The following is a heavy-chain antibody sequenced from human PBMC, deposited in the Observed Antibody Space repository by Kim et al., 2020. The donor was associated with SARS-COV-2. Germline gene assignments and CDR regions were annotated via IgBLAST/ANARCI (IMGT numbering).Heavy chain of an antibody. CDR2: IRSEVYGGTT. V-gene: IGHV3-49*03. CDR1: GFTFGDFA. CDR3: SRGVGRSSGWGLWFDP. J-gene: IGHJ5*02. Sequence: GGSLRLSCTTSGFTFGDFAMCWFRQAPGKGLEWVGFIRSEVYGGTTEYAASVKGRFTISRDDSKSIAYLQMNSLRIEDTAVYFCSRGVGRSSGWGLWFDPWGQGDLVTVSS. D-gene: IGHD6-19*01.